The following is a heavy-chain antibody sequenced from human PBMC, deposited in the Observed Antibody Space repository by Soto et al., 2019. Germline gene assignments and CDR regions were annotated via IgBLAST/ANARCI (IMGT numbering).Heavy chain of an antibody. J-gene: IGHJ6*02. CDR3: ARDLWARGDKNYDILPGYTYYYYYYGMDV. D-gene: IGHD3-9*01. V-gene: IGHV4-30-4*01. CDR2: IYYSGST. Sequence: SSETLSRTCTVSGGSISSGEYYWSWIRQPPGKVLEWIGYIYYSGSTYYNPPLKSRVTISGDTSKNQFSLKLSSVTAADTAVYYCARDLWARGDKNYDILPGYTYYYYYYGMDVWGQGTTVTVSS. CDR1: GGSISSGEYY.